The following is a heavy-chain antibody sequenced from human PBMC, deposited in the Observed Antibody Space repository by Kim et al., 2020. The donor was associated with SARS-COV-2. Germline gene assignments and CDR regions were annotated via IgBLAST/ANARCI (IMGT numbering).Heavy chain of an antibody. V-gene: IGHV4-34*01. D-gene: IGHD3-3*02. CDR2: VHHSGLT. J-gene: IGHJ6*01. CDR1: GEAFSGYY. Sequence: SETLSLTCGVYGEAFSGYYWTWIRQFPGKGLQWIGAVHHSGLTNYNPPLKSRVSISADATKNQFSLNLTSMTAADTAVYYCAGLAFFGM. CDR3: AGLAFFGM.